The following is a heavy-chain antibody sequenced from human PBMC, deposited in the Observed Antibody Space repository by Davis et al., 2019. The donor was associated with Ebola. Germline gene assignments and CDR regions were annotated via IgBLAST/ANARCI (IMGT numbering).Heavy chain of an antibody. CDR1: GFTFSNAW. CDR3: AAGVGSSDFDY. CDR2: IKSKTDSGTR. J-gene: IGHJ4*02. D-gene: IGHD6-25*01. Sequence: PGGSLRLSCAASGFTFSNAWMSWVRQAPGKGLEWVGRIKSKTDSGTRDFAAPVRGRFTISRDDSKNTLYLQMNSLKTEDTAVYYCAAGVGSSDFDYWGQGTLVTVSS. V-gene: IGHV3-15*01.